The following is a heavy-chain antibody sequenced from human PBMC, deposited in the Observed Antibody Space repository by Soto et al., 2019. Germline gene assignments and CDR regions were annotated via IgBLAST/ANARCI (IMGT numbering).Heavy chain of an antibody. J-gene: IGHJ6*02. CDR3: ANRCFFYGLAV. CDR1: GFTFSSYA. CDR2: ISGGGGST. D-gene: IGHD2-15*01. Sequence: GGSLRLSCVASGFTFSSYAMSWVRQAPGKGLEWVSEISGGGGSTNYADSVKGRFTISRDNSENTVYLQMNSLRAEDTAVYYCANRCFFYGLAVWGQGTTVTVSS. V-gene: IGHV3-23*01.